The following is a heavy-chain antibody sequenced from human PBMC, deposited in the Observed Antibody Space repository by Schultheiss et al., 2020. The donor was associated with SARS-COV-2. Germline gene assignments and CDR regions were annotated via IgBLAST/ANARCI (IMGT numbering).Heavy chain of an antibody. Sequence: SETLSLTCTVSGGSISSSYWTWIRQPPGKGLEWIGSIYHTGSTYYNPSLKSRVTISVDTSKNQFSLKLSSVTAADTAVYYCARVTYYDFWSGGAGYYYGMDVWGQGTTVTVSS. CDR2: IYHTGST. CDR3: ARVTYYDFWSGGAGYYYGMDV. D-gene: IGHD3-3*01. J-gene: IGHJ6*02. CDR1: GGSISSSY. V-gene: IGHV4-59*12.